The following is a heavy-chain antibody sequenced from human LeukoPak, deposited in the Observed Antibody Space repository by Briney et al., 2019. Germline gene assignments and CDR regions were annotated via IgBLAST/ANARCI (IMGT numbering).Heavy chain of an antibody. Sequence: SETLSLTCTVSGGSISSYYWSWIRQPAGKGLEWIGRIYTSGSTNYNPSLKSRVTISVDTSKNQFSLKLSSVTAADTAVYYCASGAQGEGQQLASPTYDYWGQGTLVTVSS. V-gene: IGHV4-4*07. CDR3: ASGAQGEGQQLASPTYDY. CDR1: GGSISSYY. D-gene: IGHD6-13*01. J-gene: IGHJ4*02. CDR2: IYTSGST.